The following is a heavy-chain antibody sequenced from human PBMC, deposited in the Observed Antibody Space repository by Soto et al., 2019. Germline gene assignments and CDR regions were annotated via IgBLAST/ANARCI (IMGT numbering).Heavy chain of an antibody. CDR3: ARGAANFDY. CDR2: ISSNGGST. J-gene: IGHJ4*02. CDR1: GFTFSSYA. V-gene: IGHV3-64*01. Sequence: EVQLVESGGGLVQPGGSLRLSCAASGFTFSSYAMHWVRQAPGKGLEYVSAISSNGGSTYYANSVKGRFTISRDNSKNTLYLQMGSLRAEDMAVYYCARGAANFDYWGQATLVTVSS. D-gene: IGHD2-15*01.